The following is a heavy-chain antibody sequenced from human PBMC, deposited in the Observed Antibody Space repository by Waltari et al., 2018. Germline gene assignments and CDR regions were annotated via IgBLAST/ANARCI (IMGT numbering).Heavy chain of an antibody. CDR2: IYHSGST. Sequence: QVQLQESGPGLVKPSETLSLTCAVSGYSISSGYYWGWIRQPPGKGVEWIGSIYHSGSTYYNPSLKSRVTISVDTSKNQFSLKLSSVTAADTAVYYCARLAGYSSSWYPDYWGQGTLVTVSS. CDR1: GYSISSGYY. D-gene: IGHD6-13*01. CDR3: ARLAGYSSSWYPDY. V-gene: IGHV4-38-2*01. J-gene: IGHJ4*02.